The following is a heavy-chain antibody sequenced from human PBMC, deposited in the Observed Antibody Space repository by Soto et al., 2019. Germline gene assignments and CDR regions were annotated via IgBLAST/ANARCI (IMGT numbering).Heavy chain of an antibody. V-gene: IGHV1-69*06. CDR1: GGTFSSYA. Sequence: QVQLVQSGAEVKKPGSSVKVSCKASGGTFSSYAISWVRQAPGQGLEWMGGNIPIFGSANYAQDFQGRVTITADTSTSTVYMELSSLRSEDTAVYYCAREVVTTIPGYQYFDYWGQGTLVTVSS. J-gene: IGHJ4*02. D-gene: IGHD2-21*02. CDR2: NIPIFGSA. CDR3: AREVVTTIPGYQYFDY.